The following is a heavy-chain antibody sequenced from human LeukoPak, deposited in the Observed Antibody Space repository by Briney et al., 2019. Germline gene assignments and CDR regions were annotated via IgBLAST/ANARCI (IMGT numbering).Heavy chain of an antibody. CDR2: TYYRSKWYN. J-gene: IGHJ4*02. V-gene: IGHV6-1*01. Sequence: SQTLSLPCAISGDSVSSNSAAWNWIRQSPSRGLEWLGRTYYRSKWYNDYAVSVKSRITINPDTSKNQFSLQLNSVTPEDTAVYYCARALRYDFWSGYSYYFDYWGQGTLVTVSS. D-gene: IGHD3-3*01. CDR1: GDSVSSNSAA. CDR3: ARALRYDFWSGYSYYFDY.